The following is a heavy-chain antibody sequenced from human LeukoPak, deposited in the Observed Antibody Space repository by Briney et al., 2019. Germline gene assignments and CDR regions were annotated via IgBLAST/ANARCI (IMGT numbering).Heavy chain of an antibody. CDR2: ISADNGNT. Sequence: ASVKVSCKGSGYTLSNHAFSWVRQAPGQGLEWMGWISADNGNTNHAQKFQGRVSLTTDTSTSTAYMELRSLRSDDTAVYYCAREFGYSYGYWDDAFDIWGQGTMVTVSS. CDR1: GYTLSNHA. D-gene: IGHD5-18*01. CDR3: AREFGYSYGYWDDAFDI. V-gene: IGHV1-18*04. J-gene: IGHJ3*02.